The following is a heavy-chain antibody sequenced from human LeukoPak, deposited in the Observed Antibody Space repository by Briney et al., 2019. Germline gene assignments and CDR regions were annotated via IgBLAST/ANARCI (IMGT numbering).Heavy chain of an antibody. CDR2: IYTSGST. D-gene: IGHD6-13*01. V-gene: IGHV4-4*07. Sequence: SETLSLTCTVSGGSISSYYWSWIRQPAGKGLEWIGRIYTSGSTNYNPSLKSRVTMSVDTSKNQFSLKLSSVTAADTAVYYCARGRNPHSSSWYWFDPWGQGTLVTVSS. CDR3: ARGRNPHSSSWYWFDP. J-gene: IGHJ5*02. CDR1: GGSISSYY.